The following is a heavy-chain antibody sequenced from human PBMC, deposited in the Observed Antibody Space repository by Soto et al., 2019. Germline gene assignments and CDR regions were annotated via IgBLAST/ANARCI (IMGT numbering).Heavy chain of an antibody. CDR2: ISSSSSYI. V-gene: IGHV3-21*01. Sequence: EVQLVESGGGLVKPGGSLRLSCAASGFTFSSYSMNWVRQAPGKGLEWVSSISSSSSYIYYADSVKGRFTISRDNAKNSLYLQMNSLRAEDTAVYYCARDPSSGWQFYYYYYGIDLWGQGTTVTVSS. D-gene: IGHD6-19*01. CDR3: ARDPSSGWQFYYYYYGIDL. J-gene: IGHJ6*02. CDR1: GFTFSSYS.